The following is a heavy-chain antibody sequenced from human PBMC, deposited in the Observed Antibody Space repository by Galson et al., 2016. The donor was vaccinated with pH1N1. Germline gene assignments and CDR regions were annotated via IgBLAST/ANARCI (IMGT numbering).Heavy chain of an antibody. Sequence: SLRLSCAASGFTFNSNAMHWVRQAPGKGLEWVAFIRFDGSKKYYADSVKCRFTISRDNSRATLFLQMNSLRPEDTAVYYCVKDSDYGGQLRWGQGTLVTVSS. CDR3: VKDSDYGGQLR. J-gene: IGHJ4*02. V-gene: IGHV3-30*02. CDR2: IRFDGSKK. D-gene: IGHD4-23*01. CDR1: GFTFNSNA.